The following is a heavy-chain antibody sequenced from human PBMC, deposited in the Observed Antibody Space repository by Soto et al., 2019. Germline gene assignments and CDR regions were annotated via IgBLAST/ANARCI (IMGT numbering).Heavy chain of an antibody. D-gene: IGHD2-21*02. Sequence: QVQLVQSGAEVKKPGSSVKVSCKASGGTFSSYTISWVRQAPGQGLEWMGRIIPILGIANYAQKFQGRVTXTXXKSTSTAYMELSSLRSEDTAVYYCAILGGNSPFDYWGQGTLVTVSS. J-gene: IGHJ4*02. CDR3: AILGGNSPFDY. CDR2: IIPILGIA. CDR1: GGTFSSYT. V-gene: IGHV1-69*02.